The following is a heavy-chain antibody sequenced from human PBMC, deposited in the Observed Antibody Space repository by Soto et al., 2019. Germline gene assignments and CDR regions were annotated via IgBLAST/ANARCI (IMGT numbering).Heavy chain of an antibody. CDR3: ARDMRPVAEPGTKKNYYYFYSMDV. Sequence: ASVKVSCKASGGTFSRYAISWVRQAPGQGLEWMGGVIPILGTTDYAQKFQGRVTISADESTRTAYMELSSLTSEDTAVYYCARDMRPVAEPGTKKNYYYFYSMDVWGQGTTVTVSS. V-gene: IGHV1-69*13. J-gene: IGHJ6*02. CDR1: GGTFSRYA. D-gene: IGHD2-8*01. CDR2: VIPILGTT.